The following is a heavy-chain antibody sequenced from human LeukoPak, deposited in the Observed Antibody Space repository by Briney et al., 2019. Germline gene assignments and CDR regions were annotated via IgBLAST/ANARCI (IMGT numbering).Heavy chain of an antibody. D-gene: IGHD6-25*01. V-gene: IGHV3-23*01. Sequence: GGSLRLSCAASGFTFGTYALSWVRQAPGKGLEWVSAITPSGERAFYADSVKGRFTMSRDNSKNTVYLQMNSLRAGDTALYYCAKHKFDSSGYSEGFDDWGQGTLVTVSS. CDR3: AKHKFDSSGYSEGFDD. CDR1: GFTFGTYA. CDR2: ITPSGERA. J-gene: IGHJ4*02.